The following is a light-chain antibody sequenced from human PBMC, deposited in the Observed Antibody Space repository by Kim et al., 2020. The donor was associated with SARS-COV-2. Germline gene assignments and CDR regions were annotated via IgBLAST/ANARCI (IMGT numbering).Light chain of an antibody. CDR3: CSYAGSYSLI. J-gene: IGLJ2*01. CDR2: DVN. CDR1: GSDVGNYDF. V-gene: IGLV2-11*01. Sequence: QSVVTQPRSLSGSPGQSVTISCPGTGSDVGNYDFVSWYQHHPGKAPRLIIYDVNKRPSGVPDRFSGSKSGNTASLTISGLQTEDEADYYCCSYAGSYSLIFGGGTKVTVL.